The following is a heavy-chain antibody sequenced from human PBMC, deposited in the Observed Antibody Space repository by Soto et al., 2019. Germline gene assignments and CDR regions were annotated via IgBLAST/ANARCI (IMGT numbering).Heavy chain of an antibody. CDR3: ARVARPYYDSSGYYHNWFDP. Sequence: PSETLSLTCAVYGGSFSGYYWSWIRQPPGKGLEWIGEINHSGSTNYNPSLKSRVTISVDTSKNQFSLKLSSVTAADTAVYYCARVARPYYDSSGYYHNWFDPWGQGTLVTVSS. CDR1: GGSFSGYY. V-gene: IGHV4-34*01. CDR2: INHSGST. J-gene: IGHJ5*02. D-gene: IGHD3-22*01.